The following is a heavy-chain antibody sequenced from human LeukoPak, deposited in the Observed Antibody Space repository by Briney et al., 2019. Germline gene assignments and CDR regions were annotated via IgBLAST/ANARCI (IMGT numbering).Heavy chain of an antibody. D-gene: IGHD6-13*01. CDR3: LIKQQLGSYYCYGMDV. CDR1: GCAVSSYE. CDR2: ISSSGSTI. J-gene: IGHJ6*02. Sequence: AESLTLSCAAWGCAVSSYEMNWVRQAPGKGLEWVSYISSSGSTIYYADSVKGRFTISRDNAKNSLYLQMNSLRAEDTAVYYCLIKQQLGSYYCYGMDVWGQGTTVTVSS. V-gene: IGHV3-48*03.